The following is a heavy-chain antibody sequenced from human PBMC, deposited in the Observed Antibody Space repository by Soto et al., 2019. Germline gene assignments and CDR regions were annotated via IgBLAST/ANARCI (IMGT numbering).Heavy chain of an antibody. CDR3: ARVEGMVSRYSNYRSYYYGMDV. Sequence: ASVKVSCKASGGTFSSYAISWVRQAPGQGLEWMGGIIPIFGTANYAQKFQGRVTITADESTSTAYMELSSLRSEDTAVYYCARVEGMVSRYSNYRSYYYGMDVWGQGTTVTVSS. CDR2: IIPIFGTA. V-gene: IGHV1-69*13. D-gene: IGHD4-4*01. J-gene: IGHJ6*02. CDR1: GGTFSSYA.